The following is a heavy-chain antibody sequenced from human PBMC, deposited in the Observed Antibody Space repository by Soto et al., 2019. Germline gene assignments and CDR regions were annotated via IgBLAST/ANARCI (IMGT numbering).Heavy chain of an antibody. Sequence: PSSTXSLTCTFSVCSINTGYFYWSWMRQPPGQVLDWIGNIYHSGIPSYNPSLKSRPTISIDTSNNQFSLTLSYVTAADTAVYYCDREKTVANINMVRGSIVQNKRNWLESWGQGILVKVYS. CDR1: VCSINTGYFY. V-gene: IGHV4-30-4*01. CDR3: DREKTVANINMVRGSIVQNKRNWLES. D-gene: IGHD3-10*01. CDR2: IYHSGIP. J-gene: IGHJ5*01.